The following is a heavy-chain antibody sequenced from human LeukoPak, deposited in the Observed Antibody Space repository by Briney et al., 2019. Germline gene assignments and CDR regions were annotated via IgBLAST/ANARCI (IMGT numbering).Heavy chain of an antibody. CDR3: ARARGYKIVDF. Sequence: GASVKVSCKASGYTFTSYYMHWVRQAPGQGLEWMGIINPSGGSTSYAQKFQGRVTMTRDTSISTAYMELSRLRSDDTAVYYCARARGYKIVDFWGQGTLVTVSS. D-gene: IGHD5-24*01. V-gene: IGHV1-46*01. CDR1: GYTFTSYY. CDR2: INPSGGST. J-gene: IGHJ4*02.